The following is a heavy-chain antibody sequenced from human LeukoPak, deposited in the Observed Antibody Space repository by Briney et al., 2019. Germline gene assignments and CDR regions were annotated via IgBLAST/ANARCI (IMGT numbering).Heavy chain of an antibody. Sequence: GGSLRLSCAASGFTFSSYAMHWVRQAPGNGLEWVAVISYDGSNKYYAYSVKGRFTISRDNSKNTLYLQMNSLRAEDTAVYYCARVGDILTGYYPPDYWGQGTLVTVSS. CDR3: ARVGDILTGYYPPDY. CDR1: GFTFSSYA. V-gene: IGHV3-30*04. D-gene: IGHD3-9*01. J-gene: IGHJ4*02. CDR2: ISYDGSNK.